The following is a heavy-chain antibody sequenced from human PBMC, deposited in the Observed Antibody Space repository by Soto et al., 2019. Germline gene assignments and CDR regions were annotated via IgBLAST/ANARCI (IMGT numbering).Heavy chain of an antibody. J-gene: IGHJ4*02. CDR1: GFTFSSYA. CDR3: ARVSSSGWYREDYFDY. Sequence: QVQLVESGGGVVQPGRSLRLSCAASGFTFSSYAMHWVRQAPGKGLEWVAVISYDGSNKYYADSVKGRFTISRDNSKNTLYLHMNSLRAEDTAVYYCARVSSSGWYREDYFDYWGQGTLVTVSS. CDR2: ISYDGSNK. D-gene: IGHD6-19*01. V-gene: IGHV3-30-3*01.